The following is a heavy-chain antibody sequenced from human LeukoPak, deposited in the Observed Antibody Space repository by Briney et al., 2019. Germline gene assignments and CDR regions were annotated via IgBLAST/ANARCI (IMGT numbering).Heavy chain of an antibody. Sequence: GKSLRLSCAASGFTFSSYAMHWVRQAPGKGLEWVAVISYDGSNKYYADSVKGRFTISRDNSKNTLYLQMNSLRAEDTAVYYCASGILRYSSSWCFDYWGQGTLVTVSS. CDR1: GFTFSSYA. D-gene: IGHD6-13*01. J-gene: IGHJ4*02. CDR2: ISYDGSNK. V-gene: IGHV3-30-3*01. CDR3: ASGILRYSSSWCFDY.